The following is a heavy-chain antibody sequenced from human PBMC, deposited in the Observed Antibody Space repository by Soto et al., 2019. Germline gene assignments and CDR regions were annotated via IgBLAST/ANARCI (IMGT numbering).Heavy chain of an antibody. D-gene: IGHD3-9*01. CDR3: ARGGENDILTDYYFDY. V-gene: IGHV4-59*01. Sequence: PSETLSLTCTVSGGSISSYYWSWIRQPPGKGLEWIGYIYYSGGTNYNPSLKSRVTISVDTSKNQFSLKLSSVTAADAAVYYCARGGENDILTDYYFDYWGQGTLVTVSS. CDR1: GGSISSYY. J-gene: IGHJ4*02. CDR2: IYYSGGT.